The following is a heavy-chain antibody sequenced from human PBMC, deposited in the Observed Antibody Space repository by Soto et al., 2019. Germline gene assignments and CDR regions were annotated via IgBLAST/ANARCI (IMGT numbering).Heavy chain of an antibody. J-gene: IGHJ4*02. V-gene: IGHV2-5*02. CDR3: AHRSSASLFDY. CDR2: VYWDDAK. Sequence: QITLNESGPTLVKPTETLTLTCTFFGFSLSTTGLGVGWIRQSPGKALECLAVVYWDDAKRYSPSLRSRLTITKDTSKNLVFLTMTTMDPVDTATYFCAHRSSASLFDYWGQGTVVTVSS. CDR1: GFSLSTTGLG. D-gene: IGHD2-15*01.